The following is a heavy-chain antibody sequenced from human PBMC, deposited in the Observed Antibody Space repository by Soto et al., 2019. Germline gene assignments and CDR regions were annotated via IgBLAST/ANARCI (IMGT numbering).Heavy chain of an antibody. CDR1: GFVFSSYF. CDR2: ISVDGSIK. Sequence: XGSLRLSFEASGFVFSSYFMSWVRQAPGQGLEWVSAISVDGSIKYYADSVKGRFSISRDNFRSTLYLQMNSLRAEDAAVYFCATWPYCTGLSCYPDYFQNWGQGTQVTVSS. V-gene: IGHV3-23*01. CDR3: ATWPYCTGLSCYPDYFQN. J-gene: IGHJ1*01. D-gene: IGHD2-8*02.